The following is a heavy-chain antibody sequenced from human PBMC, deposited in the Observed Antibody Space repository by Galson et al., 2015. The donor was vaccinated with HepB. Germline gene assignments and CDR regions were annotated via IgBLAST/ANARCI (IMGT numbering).Heavy chain of an antibody. V-gene: IGHV1-69*13. D-gene: IGHD4-23*01. J-gene: IGHJ6*02. CDR2: IIPIFGTA. Sequence: SVKVSCKASGGTFSSYAISWVRQAPGQGLEWMGGIIPIFGTANYAQKFQGRVTITAGESTSTAYMELSSLRSEDTAVYYCARATVVNYYYYGMDVWGQGTTVTVSS. CDR3: ARATVVNYYYYGMDV. CDR1: GGTFSSYA.